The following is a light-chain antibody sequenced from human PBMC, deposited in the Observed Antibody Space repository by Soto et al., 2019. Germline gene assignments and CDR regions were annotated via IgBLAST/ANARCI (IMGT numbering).Light chain of an antibody. Sequence: QSVLSQPASVSGSPGQSITISCTGTSSDVGGYNYVSWYQHHPGKAPKLMIFEVTNRPSGVSNRFSGSKSGNTASLSISGLQAEDEADYYCSSYTSSSSLVVFGGATKLTVL. V-gene: IGLV2-14*01. J-gene: IGLJ2*01. CDR1: SSDVGGYNY. CDR3: SSYTSSSSLVV. CDR2: EVT.